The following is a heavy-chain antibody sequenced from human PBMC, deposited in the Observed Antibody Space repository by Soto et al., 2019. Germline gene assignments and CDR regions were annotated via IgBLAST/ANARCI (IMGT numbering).Heavy chain of an antibody. D-gene: IGHD2-2*01. J-gene: IGHJ6*02. CDR2: IIPISETT. CDR1: GGTFSSYA. CDR3: ARSQGSSTSLEIYYYYYYGMDV. V-gene: IGHV1-69*01. Sequence: QVQLVQSGAEVKKPGSSVKVSCKASGGTFSSYAISWVRQAPGQGLEWMGGIIPISETTNYAQKFQGRVTSTADESKSTAYMELSSLRSEDTAVYYWARSQGSSTSLEIYYYYYYGMDVWGQGTTVTVSS.